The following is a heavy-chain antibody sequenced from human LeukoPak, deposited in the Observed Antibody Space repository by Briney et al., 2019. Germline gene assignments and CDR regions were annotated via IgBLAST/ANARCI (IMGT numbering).Heavy chain of an antibody. V-gene: IGHV3-7*01. CDR2: IKQDETEE. D-gene: IGHD5-12*01. Sequence: PGGSLRLSCAASGFTFNNYWMSWVRQAPGKGLEWVANIKQDETEEYHVDSVKGRFTISRDNAKNSLYPQMNSLRVEDTAVYYCTRERVATIFDAFDIWGQGTMVTVSS. CDR1: GFTFNNYW. CDR3: TRERVATIFDAFDI. J-gene: IGHJ3*02.